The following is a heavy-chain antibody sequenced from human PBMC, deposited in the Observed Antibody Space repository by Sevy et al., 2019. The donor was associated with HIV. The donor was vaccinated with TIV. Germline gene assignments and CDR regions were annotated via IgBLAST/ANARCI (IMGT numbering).Heavy chain of an antibody. CDR3: ARGYYDSWTRPRDYYYGLGV. D-gene: IGHD3-3*01. V-gene: IGHV4-61*02. CDR1: GGSMSSGSYY. J-gene: IGHJ6*02. Sequence: SETLSLTCTVSGGSMSSGSYYWTWIRPPAGKGLEWLGRIYNSGSTNYNPSLKSRFTMSVDTSRNRFSVKQSSVTATDTAEYYCARGYYDSWTRPRDYYYGLGVWGQGTTVTVSS. CDR2: IYNSGST.